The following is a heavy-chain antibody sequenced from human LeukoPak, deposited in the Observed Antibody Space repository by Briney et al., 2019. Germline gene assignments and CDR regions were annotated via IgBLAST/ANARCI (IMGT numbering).Heavy chain of an antibody. CDR1: GFTFSNHA. J-gene: IGHJ6*02. CDR2: ISKSGDHT. Sequence: GGSLRLSCAASGFTFSNHAMSWVRQAPGKGLEWVSAISKSGDHTYYAASAKGRFTIYRDNSKNTQYLQMNSLRAEDTAVYYCATSWGPDTSAFRWGRDGMDVWGQGTTVIVS. D-gene: IGHD3-16*01. V-gene: IGHV3-23*01. CDR3: ATSWGPDTSAFRWGRDGMDV.